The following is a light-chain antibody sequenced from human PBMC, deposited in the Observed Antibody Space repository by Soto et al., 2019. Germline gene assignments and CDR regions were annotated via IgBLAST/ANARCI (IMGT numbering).Light chain of an antibody. V-gene: IGKV3-11*01. CDR3: QQRNNWPPDIT. CDR2: DAS. Sequence: EIVLPQSPVTLSLSPGDRATLSCRASQTVSTYLAWYQQKPGQAPRLLIYDASNRATGIPARFSGSGSGTDFPLTISSLEPEDFAGYYCQQRNNWPPDITFGQGTLLYIK. J-gene: IGKJ5*01. CDR1: QTVSTY.